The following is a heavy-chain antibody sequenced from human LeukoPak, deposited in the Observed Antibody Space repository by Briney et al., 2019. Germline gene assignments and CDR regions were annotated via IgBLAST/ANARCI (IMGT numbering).Heavy chain of an antibody. V-gene: IGHV1-3*01. Sequence: ASVKVSCKASGYTFTSYAMHWVRQAPGQRLERMGWINAGNGNTKYSQKFQGRVTITRDTSASTAYMELSSLRSEDTAVYYCARDDYVGNWFDPWGQGTLVTVSS. CDR1: GYTFTSYA. CDR2: INAGNGNT. J-gene: IGHJ5*02. D-gene: IGHD4-17*01. CDR3: ARDDYVGNWFDP.